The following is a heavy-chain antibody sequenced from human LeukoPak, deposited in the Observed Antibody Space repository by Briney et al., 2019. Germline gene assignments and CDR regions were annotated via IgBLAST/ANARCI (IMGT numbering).Heavy chain of an antibody. Sequence: PWETLSLTCAVYGGSFSGYYWSWIRQPPGKGLEWIGEINHSGSTNYNPSLKSRVTISVDTSKNQFSLKLSSVTAADTAVYYCARRYYDFWSGYYCYYYYMDVWGKGTTVTVSS. CDR2: INHSGST. V-gene: IGHV4-34*01. D-gene: IGHD3-3*01. CDR1: GGSFSGYY. CDR3: ARRYYDFWSGYYCYYYYMDV. J-gene: IGHJ6*03.